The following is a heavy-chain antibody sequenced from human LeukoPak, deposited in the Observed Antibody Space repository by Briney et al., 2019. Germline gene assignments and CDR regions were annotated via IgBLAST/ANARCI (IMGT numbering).Heavy chain of an antibody. V-gene: IGHV3-23*01. D-gene: IGHD6-6*01. CDR1: GFTFNRCW. CDR3: AKWKYSNSGIDDY. CDR2: ISGSGDNT. Sequence: GGSLRLSCVVSGFTFNRCWMNWVRQVPGKGLEWVPVISGSGDNTYYADSVKGRFTISRDNSKNMLYLQMNSLRAEDTAVYYCAKWKYSNSGIDDYWGQGTLVTVSS. J-gene: IGHJ4*02.